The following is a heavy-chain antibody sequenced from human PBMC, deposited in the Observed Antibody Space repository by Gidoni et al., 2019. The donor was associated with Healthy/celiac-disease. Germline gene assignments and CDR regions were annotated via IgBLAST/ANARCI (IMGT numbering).Heavy chain of an antibody. J-gene: IGHJ4*02. CDR3: AKLTLEKIRDGYNFDPWGPGQYYFDY. Sequence: EVQLLESGGGLVQHGGSLTLSCQASGFTLSSHAMSWARQAPGKGLEWVSAMSGSGGSTYYADSVKGRFTISRDNSKNTLYLQMNSLRAEDTAVYCCAKLTLEKIRDGYNFDPWGPGQYYFDYWGQGTLVTVSS. D-gene: IGHD5-12*01. CDR2: MSGSGGST. V-gene: IGHV3-23*01. CDR1: GFTLSSHA.